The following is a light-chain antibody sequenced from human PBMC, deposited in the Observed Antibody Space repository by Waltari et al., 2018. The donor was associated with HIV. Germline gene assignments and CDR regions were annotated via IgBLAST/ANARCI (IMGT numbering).Light chain of an antibody. CDR1: NSTIGTNE. J-gene: IGLJ2*01. CDR3: QSSDNTLSGSV. CDR2: NTN. V-gene: IGLV1-40*01. Sequence: QSVLTQPPSVSGAPGQRVTLSCTGANSTIGTNEVQRYQQFPGTAPQLLIYNTNSRPSGVPDRFSGSKSGTSASLAITGLQAEDEADYYCQSSDNTLSGSVFGGGTKLTVL.